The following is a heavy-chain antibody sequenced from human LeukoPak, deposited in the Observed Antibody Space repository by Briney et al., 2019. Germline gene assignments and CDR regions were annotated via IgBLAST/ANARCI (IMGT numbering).Heavy chain of an antibody. J-gene: IGHJ5*02. CDR3: ARDHGSFMFSNWFDP. V-gene: IGHV1-18*01. Sequence: ASVRVSCKASGYTFTSYGISWVRQAPGQGLEWMGWISAYSGNTNYAQKLQGRVTMTTDTSTSTAYMELRSLRSDDTAVYYCARDHGSFMFSNWFDPWGQGTLVTVSS. D-gene: IGHD3-10*02. CDR2: ISAYSGNT. CDR1: GYTFTSYG.